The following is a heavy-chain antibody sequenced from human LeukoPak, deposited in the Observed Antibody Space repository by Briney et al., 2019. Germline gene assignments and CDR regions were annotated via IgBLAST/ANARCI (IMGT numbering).Heavy chain of an antibody. J-gene: IGHJ4*02. D-gene: IGHD3-22*01. CDR3: ANPRYDSSGYYYVD. V-gene: IGHV1-3*01. CDR1: GYTFTTYA. CDR2: INGGSGNT. Sequence: GASVKVSCKASGYTFTTYAIHWVRQAPGQRLEWMGWINGGSGNTKYSPEFQGRVTITRDTSASTAYMELSSLRSEDTAVYYCANPRYDSSGYYYVDWGQGALVTVSS.